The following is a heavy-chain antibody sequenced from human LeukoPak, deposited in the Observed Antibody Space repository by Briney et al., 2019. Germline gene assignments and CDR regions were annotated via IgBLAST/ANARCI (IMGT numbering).Heavy chain of an antibody. CDR1: GGSISSYY. Sequence: PSETLSLTCTVSGGSISSYYWSWIRQPPGKGLEWIGYIYYSGSTNYNPSLKSRVTISVDTSKNQFSLKLSSVTAADTAVYYCAGGGDFDWLLYPYFQYWGQGTLVTVSS. CDR3: AGGGDFDWLLYPYFQY. J-gene: IGHJ1*01. D-gene: IGHD3-9*01. V-gene: IGHV4-59*01. CDR2: IYYSGST.